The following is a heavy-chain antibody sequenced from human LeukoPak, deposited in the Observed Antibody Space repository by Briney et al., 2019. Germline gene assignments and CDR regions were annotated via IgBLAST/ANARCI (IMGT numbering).Heavy chain of an antibody. J-gene: IGHJ6*03. V-gene: IGHV4-59*01. Sequence: SETLSLTCTVSGGSISSYYWSWIRQPPGKGLEWIGYIYYSGSTNYNPSLKSRVTISVDTSKNQFSLKLSSVTAADTAVYYCARSLGYCSSTSCPDYYYYMDVWGKGTTVTVSS. CDR2: IYYSGST. CDR3: ARSLGYCSSTSCPDYYYYMDV. D-gene: IGHD2-2*01. CDR1: GGSISSYY.